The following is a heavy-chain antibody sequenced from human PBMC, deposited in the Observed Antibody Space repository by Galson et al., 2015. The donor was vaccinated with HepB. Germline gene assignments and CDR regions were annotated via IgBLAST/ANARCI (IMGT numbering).Heavy chain of an antibody. Sequence: SVKVSCKASGYTFTSYAMNWVRQAPGQGLEWMGWINTNTGNPTYAQGFTGRFVFSLDTSVSTAYLQISSLKAEDTAVYYCARTHGDYDLRDNWFDPRGQGTLVTVSS. D-gene: IGHD4-17*01. V-gene: IGHV7-4-1*02. CDR2: INTNTGNP. J-gene: IGHJ5*02. CDR1: GYTFTSYA. CDR3: ARTHGDYDLRDNWFDP.